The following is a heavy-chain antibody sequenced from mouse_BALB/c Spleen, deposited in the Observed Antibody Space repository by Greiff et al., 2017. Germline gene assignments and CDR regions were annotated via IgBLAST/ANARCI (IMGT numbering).Heavy chain of an antibody. D-gene: IGHD4-1*01. CDR3: ALTFAY. V-gene: IGHV5-17*02. Sequence: VQLKESGGGLVQPGGSRKLSCSASGFTFSSFGMHWVRQAPEKGLEWVAYISSGSSTIYYADTVKGRFTISRDNPKNTLFLQMTSLRSEDTAMYYCALTFAYWGQGTLVTVSA. CDR2: ISSGSSTI. CDR1: GFTFSSFG. J-gene: IGHJ3*01.